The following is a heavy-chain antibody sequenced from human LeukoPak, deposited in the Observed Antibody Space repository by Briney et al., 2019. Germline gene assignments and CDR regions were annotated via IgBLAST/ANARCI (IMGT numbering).Heavy chain of an antibody. Sequence: SETLSLTCTVSGGSISSTDYYWGWIRQPPGKELEWIGSIYYSGDTYYNPSLKCRVTMSIETSKNQFSLKLSSVTAADTAVSYCARTLDTVVRDHFDSWGQGSLVIVSS. CDR3: ARTLDTVVRDHFDS. CDR2: IYYSGDT. J-gene: IGHJ4*02. D-gene: IGHD4-23*01. V-gene: IGHV4-39*01. CDR1: GGSISSTDYY.